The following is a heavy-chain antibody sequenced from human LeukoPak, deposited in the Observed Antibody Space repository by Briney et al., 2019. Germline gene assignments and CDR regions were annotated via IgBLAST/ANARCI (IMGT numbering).Heavy chain of an antibody. Sequence: PGGSLRLSCAASGFTFSSYAMHWVRQAPGKGLEWVAVISYDGSNKYYADSVKGRFTISRDNSKNTLYLQMNSLRAEDTAVYYCARGFRGSGWYGQSDYWGQGTLVTVSS. CDR1: GFTFSSYA. V-gene: IGHV3-30-3*01. CDR3: ARGFRGSGWYGQSDY. J-gene: IGHJ4*02. CDR2: ISYDGSNK. D-gene: IGHD6-19*01.